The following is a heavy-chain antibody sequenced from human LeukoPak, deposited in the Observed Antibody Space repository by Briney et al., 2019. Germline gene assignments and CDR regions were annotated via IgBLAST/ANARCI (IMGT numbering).Heavy chain of an antibody. CDR1: GFTFSSYA. V-gene: IGHV3-23*01. D-gene: IGHD3-10*01. Sequence: GKSLRRSCAASGFTFSSYAMSWVRQAPGKGLEWVSAISGSGGSTYYADSVKGRFTISRDNSKNTLYLQMNSLRAEDTAVYYCAKGGALLWFGELTPIANWFDPWGQGTLVTVSS. CDR2: ISGSGGST. CDR3: AKGGALLWFGELTPIANWFDP. J-gene: IGHJ5*02.